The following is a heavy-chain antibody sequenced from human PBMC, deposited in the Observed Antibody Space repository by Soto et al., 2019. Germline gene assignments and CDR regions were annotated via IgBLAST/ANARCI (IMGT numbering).Heavy chain of an antibody. CDR3: AREAGTGHFDY. J-gene: IGHJ4*02. CDR2: IYYSGST. V-gene: IGHV4-31*03. Sequence: PSETLSLTCTVSGGSVSSGGYYWSWIRQHPGKGLEWIGYIYYSGSTYYNPSLKSRVTISVDTSKNQFSLKLSSVTAADTAVYYCAREAGTGHFDYWGQGTLVTVSS. CDR1: GGSVSSGGYY. D-gene: IGHD3-9*01.